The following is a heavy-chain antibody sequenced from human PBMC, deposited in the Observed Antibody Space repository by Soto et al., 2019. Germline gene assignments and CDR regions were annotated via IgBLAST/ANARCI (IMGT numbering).Heavy chain of an antibody. CDR1: GYTFTGYY. CDR3: AGWGLRQNDAFDI. D-gene: IGHD4-17*01. J-gene: IGHJ3*02. Sequence: GASVKVSCKASGYTFTGYYMHWVRQAPGQGLEWMGWINPNSGGTNYAQKFQGWVTMTRDTSISTAYMELSRLRSDDTAVYYCAGWGLRQNDAFDIWGQGTMVTVSS. CDR2: INPNSGGT. V-gene: IGHV1-2*04.